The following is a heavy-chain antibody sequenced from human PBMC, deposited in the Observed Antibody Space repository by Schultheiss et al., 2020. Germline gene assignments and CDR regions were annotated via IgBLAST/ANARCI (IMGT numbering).Heavy chain of an antibody. D-gene: IGHD2-2*01. CDR3: ANRVVPAATSYYYYGMDV. CDR1: GFTFSSYA. V-gene: IGHV3-23*01. Sequence: GGSLRLSCAASGFTFSSYAMSWVRQAPGKGLEWVSAISGSGGSTYYADSVKGRFTISRDNSKNTLYLQMNSLRAEDTAVYYCANRVVPAATSYYYYGMDVWGQGNTGTVPS. J-gene: IGHJ6*02. CDR2: ISGSGGST.